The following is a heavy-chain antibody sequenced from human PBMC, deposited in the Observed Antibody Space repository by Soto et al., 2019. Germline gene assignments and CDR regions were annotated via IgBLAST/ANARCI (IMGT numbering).Heavy chain of an antibody. J-gene: IGHJ4*02. Sequence: QLHLVQSGAEVKKAGSSVKVSCKASGGTVSSYAITWVRRAPGKGLEWMGVFIPIFVSAHYAPKFQGRITITADESTSSAYMELSGLTSEDTAIYYSARDVSSDTTGFRGYDLWGQGTQVTVSS. D-gene: IGHD3-10*01. CDR3: ARDVSSDTTGFRGYDL. V-gene: IGHV1-69*01. CDR2: FIPIFVSA. CDR1: GGTVSSYA.